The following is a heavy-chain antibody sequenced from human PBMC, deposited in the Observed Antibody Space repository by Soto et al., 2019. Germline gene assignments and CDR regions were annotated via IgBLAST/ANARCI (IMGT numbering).Heavy chain of an antibody. J-gene: IGHJ4*02. CDR2: INWNGGST. V-gene: IGHV3-20*04. CDR1: GFTFDDYG. Sequence: EVQLVESGGGVVRPGGSLRLSCAASGFTFDDYGMSWVRQAPGKGLEWVFGINWNGGSTGYADSVKGRFTISRDNAKNSLYLQMNSLRAEDTALYYCARDYVWGTYWGPFDYWGQGTLVTVSS. D-gene: IGHD3-16*01. CDR3: ARDYVWGTYWGPFDY.